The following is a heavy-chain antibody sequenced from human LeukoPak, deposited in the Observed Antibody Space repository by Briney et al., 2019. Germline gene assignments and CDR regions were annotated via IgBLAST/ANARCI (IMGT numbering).Heavy chain of an antibody. CDR3: ASNYYGSGSYVADY. D-gene: IGHD3-10*01. V-gene: IGHV1-69*05. CDR2: IIPIFGTA. CDR1: GGTFSSYA. J-gene: IGHJ4*02. Sequence: SVKVSCKASGGTFSSYAISWVRQAPGQGLEWMGRIIPIFGTANYAQKFQGRVTITTDESTSTAYMELSSLRSEDTAVYYCASNYYGSGSYVADYWGQGTPVTVSS.